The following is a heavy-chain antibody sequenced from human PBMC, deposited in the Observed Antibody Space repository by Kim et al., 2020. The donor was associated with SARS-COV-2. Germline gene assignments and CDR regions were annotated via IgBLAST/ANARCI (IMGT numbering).Heavy chain of an antibody. CDR3: ARDTRDYYGMDV. J-gene: IGHJ6*02. V-gene: IGHV3-33*01. Sequence: YYADSVKGRFTSSSDNSKNTLYLQMNSLGAEDTAVYYCARDTRDYYGMDVWGQGTTVTVSS.